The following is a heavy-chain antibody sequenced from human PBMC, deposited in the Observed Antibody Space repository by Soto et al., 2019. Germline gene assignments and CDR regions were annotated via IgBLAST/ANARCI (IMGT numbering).Heavy chain of an antibody. CDR3: VREGKIQTKFFGY. CDR2: VYYDGTNK. V-gene: IGHV3-33*01. D-gene: IGHD1-1*01. CDR1: GFSFSGYG. Sequence: SLRLSCAASGFSFSGYGLHWVRQAPGKGLEWVAVVYYDGTNKDYADSVKGRFTISRDDSQNTLYLQMNSLRAEDTALYYCVREGKIQTKFFGYWGQGALVTVSS. J-gene: IGHJ4*02.